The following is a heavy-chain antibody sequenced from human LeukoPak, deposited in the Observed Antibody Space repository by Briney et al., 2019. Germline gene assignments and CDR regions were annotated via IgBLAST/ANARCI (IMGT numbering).Heavy chain of an antibody. D-gene: IGHD3-16*01. CDR2: ISYDGNDK. CDR1: GFTFSSYW. V-gene: IGHV3-30*18. J-gene: IGHJ4*02. Sequence: GGSLRLSCAASGFTFSSYWMNWVRQAPGKGLEWVAVISYDGNDKHYADSVKGRFTISRDNSKNTLYLQMNSLRVEDTAVYYCAKDQYDYVRGEFDYWGQGTLVTVSS. CDR3: AKDQYDYVRGEFDY.